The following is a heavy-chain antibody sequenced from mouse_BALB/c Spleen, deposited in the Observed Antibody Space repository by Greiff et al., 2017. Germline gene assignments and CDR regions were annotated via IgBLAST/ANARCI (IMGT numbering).Heavy chain of an antibody. Sequence: EVMLVESGGGLVQPGGSLRLSCATSGFTFTDYYMSWVRQPPGKALEWLGFIRNKANGYTTEYSAFVKGRFTISRDNSQSILYLQMNTLRAEDSATYYCARDRYAMDYWGQGTSVTVSS. CDR1: GFTFTDYY. D-gene: IGHD2-14*01. J-gene: IGHJ4*01. CDR3: ARDRYAMDY. CDR2: IRNKANGYTT. V-gene: IGHV7-3*02.